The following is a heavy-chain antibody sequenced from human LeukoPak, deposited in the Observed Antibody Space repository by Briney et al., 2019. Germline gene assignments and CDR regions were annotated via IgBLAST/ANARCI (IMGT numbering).Heavy chain of an antibody. CDR3: ARGAVVFDY. Sequence: GGSLRLSCAASGFTFSSYAMSWVRQAPGKGLEWVSAISGSGGSTYYADSVKGRFTISRDNAKNSLYLQMTSLRAEDTAVYFCARGAVVFDYWGQGTLVTVSS. V-gene: IGHV3-23*01. CDR2: ISGSGGST. CDR1: GFTFSSYA. D-gene: IGHD6-19*01. J-gene: IGHJ4*02.